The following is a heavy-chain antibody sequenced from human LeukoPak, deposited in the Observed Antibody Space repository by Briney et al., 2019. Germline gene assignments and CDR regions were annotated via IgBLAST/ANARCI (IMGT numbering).Heavy chain of an antibody. J-gene: IGHJ6*03. Sequence: ASVKVSCKASGYTFTSYGISWVRQAPGQGLEWMGWISAYNGNTNYAQKLQGRVTMTTDTSTSTAYMELSSLRSEDTAVYYCARGGYSYGSGGAYYYYMDVWGKGTTVTVSS. V-gene: IGHV1-18*01. CDR1: GYTFTSYG. CDR3: ARGGYSYGSGGAYYYYMDV. D-gene: IGHD5-18*01. CDR2: ISAYNGNT.